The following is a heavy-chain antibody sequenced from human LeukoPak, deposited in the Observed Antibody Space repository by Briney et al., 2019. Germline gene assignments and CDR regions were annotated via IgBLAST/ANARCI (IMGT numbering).Heavy chain of an antibody. Sequence: SETLSLTCAVYGGSFSGYYWSWIRQPPGKGLEWIGSISYSGSTYYNPSLKTRVTISVDTSKNQFSLKLSSVTAADTAVYYCARVVNSGWSDYWGQGTLVTVSS. J-gene: IGHJ4*02. CDR1: GGSFSGYY. V-gene: IGHV4-34*01. CDR3: ARVVNSGWSDY. CDR2: ISYSGST. D-gene: IGHD6-19*01.